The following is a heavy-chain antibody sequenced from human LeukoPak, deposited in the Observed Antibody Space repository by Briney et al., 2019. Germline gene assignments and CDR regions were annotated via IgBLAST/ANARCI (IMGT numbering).Heavy chain of an antibody. CDR1: SGSISSYY. CDR2: IYYSGST. CDR3: ARSLSSGWFPFDY. V-gene: IGHV4-59*12. D-gene: IGHD6-19*01. Sequence: KPSETLSLTCTVSSGSISSYYWSWIRQPPGKGLEWIGYIYYSGSTNYNPSLKSRVTISVDTSKNQFSLKQNSVTAADTAVYYCARSLSSGWFPFDYWGQGTLVTVSS. J-gene: IGHJ4*02.